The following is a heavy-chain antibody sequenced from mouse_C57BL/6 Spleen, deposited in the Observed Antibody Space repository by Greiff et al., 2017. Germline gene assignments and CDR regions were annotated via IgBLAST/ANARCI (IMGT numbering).Heavy chain of an antibody. D-gene: IGHD1-2*01. CDR2: IDPSDGYT. CDR3: ARLLRPPYAMDY. Sequence: QVQLQQPGAELVKPGASVKLSCKASGYTFTSYWMQWVKQRPGQGLEWIGEIDPSDGYTNYNQKLKGKSTLTVDKSSSTTYMQLSSLTSADSAVYYYARLLRPPYAMDYWGQGTSVTVSS. CDR1: GYTFTSYW. J-gene: IGHJ4*01. V-gene: IGHV1-50*01.